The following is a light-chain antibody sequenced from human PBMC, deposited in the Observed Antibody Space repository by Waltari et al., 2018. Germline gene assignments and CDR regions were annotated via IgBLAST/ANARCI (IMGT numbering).Light chain of an antibody. CDR3: CSYGSSSSWV. CDR1: SSDVGSSNL. Sequence: QSALTQPASVSGSPGQSITISCSGTSSDVGSSNLFSWYQHHPGKAPKLIIFEVSKRPSGVSNRFSASKSGNTASLTVSGLQAEDEADYYCCSYGSSSSWVFGGGTKLTVL. CDR2: EVS. J-gene: IGLJ3*02. V-gene: IGLV2-23*02.